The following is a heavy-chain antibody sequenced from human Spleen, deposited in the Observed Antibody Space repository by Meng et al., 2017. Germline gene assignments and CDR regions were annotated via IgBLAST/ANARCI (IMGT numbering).Heavy chain of an antibody. V-gene: IGHV4-59*01. D-gene: IGHD3-22*01. CDR3: ARLNYYDSSGYPS. CDR2: IYYSGST. Sequence: QVHVQEWGVGLLQPSEPRSLTCVVSGGSFSDYYWSWIRQPPGKGLEWIGYIYYSGSTNYNPSLKSRVTISVDTSKNQFSLKLSSVTAADTAVYYCARLNYYDSSGYPSWGQGTLVTVSS. CDR1: GGSFSDYY. J-gene: IGHJ5*02.